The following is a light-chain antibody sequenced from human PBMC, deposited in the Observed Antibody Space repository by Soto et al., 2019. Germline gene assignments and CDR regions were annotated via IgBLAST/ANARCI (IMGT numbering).Light chain of an antibody. J-gene: IGKJ1*01. V-gene: IGKV1-5*01. CDR2: GAS. Sequence: DIQMTQSPSTLSVSLGDRITITCRASEDIDTSLAWFQQRPGKAPKVLIAGASGLMNGVPSTFSGSGSGTEFALTISSVQPDDFATYFCQHYDTFSWTFDQGTKVDIK. CDR3: QHYDTFSWT. CDR1: EDIDTS.